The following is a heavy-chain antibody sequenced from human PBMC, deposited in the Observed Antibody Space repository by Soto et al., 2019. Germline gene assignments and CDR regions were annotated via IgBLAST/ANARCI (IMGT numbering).Heavy chain of an antibody. J-gene: IGHJ3*02. CDR1: GGTFSSYA. CDR3: ARDQWEPAGGDAFDI. D-gene: IGHD1-26*01. Sequence: SVKVSCKASGGTFSSYAISWVRQAPGQGLEWMGGIIPIFGTANYAQRFQGRVTITADESTSTAYMELSSLRSEDTAVYYCARDQWEPAGGDAFDIWGQGTMVTVSS. V-gene: IGHV1-69*13. CDR2: IIPIFGTA.